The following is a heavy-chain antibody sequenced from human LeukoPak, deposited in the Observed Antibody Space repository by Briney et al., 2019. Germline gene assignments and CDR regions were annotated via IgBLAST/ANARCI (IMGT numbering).Heavy chain of an antibody. CDR2: ISASSAFI. J-gene: IGHJ4*02. Sequence: GGSLRLSCGASEFSFSNYGIMWVRQAPGKGLEWVSSISASSAFIYYADSVKGRFTLSRDNAKKSLDLQMNSLRAEDTAVYYCAIDAAGYSSGWYFDYWGQGTLVTVSS. V-gene: IGHV3-21*04. CDR1: EFSFSNYG. CDR3: AIDAAGYSSGWYFDY. D-gene: IGHD6-19*01.